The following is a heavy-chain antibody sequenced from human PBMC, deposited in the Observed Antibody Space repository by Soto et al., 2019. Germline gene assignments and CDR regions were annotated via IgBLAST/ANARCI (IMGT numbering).Heavy chain of an antibody. Sequence: QVQLVESGGGVVQPGRSLRLSCAASGFTFSSYAMHWVRQAPGQGLEWVAVISYDGSNKYDADSVKGRFTISRDHSKNTLYLQMNSLRAEDTAVYYCARDLAYYYGSGSPYSHFDYWGQGTLVTVSS. CDR2: ISYDGSNK. J-gene: IGHJ4*02. D-gene: IGHD3-10*01. V-gene: IGHV3-30-3*01. CDR3: ARDLAYYYGSGSPYSHFDY. CDR1: GFTFSSYA.